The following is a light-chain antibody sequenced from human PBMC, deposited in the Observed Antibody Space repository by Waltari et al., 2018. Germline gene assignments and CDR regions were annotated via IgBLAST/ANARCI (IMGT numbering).Light chain of an antibody. CDR3: NSRDSSGNPLYV. CDR2: GKN. V-gene: IGLV3-19*01. J-gene: IGLJ1*01. Sequence: SSELTQDPAVSVALGQTVRITCQGDSLRSYYASWYQQKPGQAPVLVIYGKNNRPSGIPDRCSGYSSGNTASLTITGAQAEDEADYYCNSRDSSGNPLYVFGTGTKVTIL. CDR1: SLRSYY.